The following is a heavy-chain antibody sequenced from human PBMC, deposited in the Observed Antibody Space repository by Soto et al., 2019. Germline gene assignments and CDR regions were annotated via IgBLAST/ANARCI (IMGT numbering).Heavy chain of an antibody. V-gene: IGHV4-34*01. J-gene: IGHJ4*02. CDR1: GGSFSCYY. CDR3: ARGLFSPGDYVPYYFDY. CDR2: INHSGST. D-gene: IGHD4-17*01. Sequence: SETLSLTCAVYGGSFSCYYWSWIRQPPGKGLEWIGEINHSGSTNYNPSLKSRVTISVDTSKNQFSLKLSSVTAADTAVYYCARGLFSPGDYVPYYFDYWGQGTLVTVSS.